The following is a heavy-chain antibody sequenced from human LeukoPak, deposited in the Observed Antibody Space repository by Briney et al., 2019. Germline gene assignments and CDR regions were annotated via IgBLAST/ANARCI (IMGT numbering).Heavy chain of an antibody. J-gene: IGHJ4*02. CDR1: GFSLSTSGVG. CDR3: AGGSGRTFDY. CDR2: IYWDDDK. D-gene: IGHD3-10*01. Sequence: ESGPTLVNPTQTLTLTCTFSGFSLSTSGVGVGWIRQPPGKALEWLALIYWDDDKRYNPSLESRLTLPKDPSRNQVVLKMPNMDPVDTATYYCAGGSGRTFDYWGQGTLVTVSS. V-gene: IGHV2-5*02.